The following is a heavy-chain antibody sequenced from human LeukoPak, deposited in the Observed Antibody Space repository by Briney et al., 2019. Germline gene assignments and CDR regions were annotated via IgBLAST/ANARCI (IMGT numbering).Heavy chain of an antibody. CDR1: GFTFSSYN. CDR3: ARDVLYIDY. Sequence: GGSLRLSCAASGFTFSSYNMNWVRQAPGKGLEWVSSISSSTTTIYYADSVKGRFTISRDNAKNSLYLLMNNLRAEDTAVYYCARDVLYIDYWGQGTLVTVSS. V-gene: IGHV3-48*04. D-gene: IGHD2-2*02. CDR2: ISSSTTTI. J-gene: IGHJ4*02.